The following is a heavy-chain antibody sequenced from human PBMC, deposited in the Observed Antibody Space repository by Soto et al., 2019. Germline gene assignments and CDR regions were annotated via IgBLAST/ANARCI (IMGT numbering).Heavy chain of an antibody. Sequence: TLSLTCTVSGGSISSGGYYWSWIRQHPGKGLEWIGYIYYSGSTYYNPSLKSRVTISVDTSKNQFSLKLSSVTAADTAVYYCARENYSSSWTHNWFDPWGQGTLVTVSS. CDR1: GGSISSGGYY. CDR2: IYYSGST. CDR3: ARENYSSSWTHNWFDP. D-gene: IGHD6-13*01. J-gene: IGHJ5*02. V-gene: IGHV4-31*03.